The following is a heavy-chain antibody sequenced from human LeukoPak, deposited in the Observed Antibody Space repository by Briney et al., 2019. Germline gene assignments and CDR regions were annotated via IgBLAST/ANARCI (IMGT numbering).Heavy chain of an antibody. CDR1: GFTFSSYS. Sequence: GGSLRLSCAASGFTFSSYSMSWVRQAPGKGREWVSSISDDSNYIYYADSVEGRFTISRDNAKNSLYLQMNSPRAEDTAVYYCANHLACGSTSCPPFDYWGQGTLVTVSS. D-gene: IGHD2-2*01. CDR3: ANHLACGSTSCPPFDY. J-gene: IGHJ4*02. V-gene: IGHV3-21*01. CDR2: ISDDSNYI.